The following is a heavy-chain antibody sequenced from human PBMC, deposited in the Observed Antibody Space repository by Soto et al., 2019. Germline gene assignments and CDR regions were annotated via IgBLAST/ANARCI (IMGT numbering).Heavy chain of an antibody. J-gene: IGHJ4*02. CDR1: GYTFTSYA. CDR3: ARAGVVVTAPDY. D-gene: IGHD2-21*02. V-gene: IGHV1-3*05. CDR2: INAGNGNT. Sequence: QVQLVQSGAEEKKPGASVKVSCKASGYTFTSYAMHWVRQAPGQRLEWMGWINAGNGNTKYSQKFQGRVTITRDTSAITAYMELSRLRSEDTAVYYCARAGVVVTAPDYWCQVTLVTVST.